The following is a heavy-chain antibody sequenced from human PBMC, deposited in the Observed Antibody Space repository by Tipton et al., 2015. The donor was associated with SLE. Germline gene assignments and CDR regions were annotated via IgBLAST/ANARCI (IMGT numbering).Heavy chain of an antibody. J-gene: IGHJ4*02. CDR2: TSAYNGNT. CDR1: GYTFTSHD. D-gene: IGHD5-12*01. V-gene: IGHV1-18*01. CDR3: AREGLRWLYFDY. Sequence: QPVQSGAEVKKPGASVKVSCKAYGYTFTSHDINWVRQAAGQGLEWMGWTSAYNGNTNYAQKLQGRLTRTTDTSTNTANMELRSLGSDDTAVYYCAREGLRWLYFDYWGQGTLVTVSS.